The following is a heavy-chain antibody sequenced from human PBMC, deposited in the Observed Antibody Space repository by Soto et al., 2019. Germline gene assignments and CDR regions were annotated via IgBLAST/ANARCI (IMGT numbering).Heavy chain of an antibody. V-gene: IGHV3-64*01. Sequence: GGSLRLSCAASGFTFSSYAMHWVRQAPGKGLEYVSAISSNGGSTYYANSVKGRFTISRDNSKNTLYLQMGSLRAEDMAVYYCARGIAAADLDYWGQGTLVTVSS. D-gene: IGHD6-13*01. J-gene: IGHJ4*02. CDR2: ISSNGGST. CDR3: ARGIAAADLDY. CDR1: GFTFSSYA.